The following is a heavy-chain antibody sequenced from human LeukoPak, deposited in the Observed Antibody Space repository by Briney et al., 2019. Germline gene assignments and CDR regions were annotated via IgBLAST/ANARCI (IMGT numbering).Heavy chain of an antibody. CDR2: IYTSGST. D-gene: IGHD3-16*01. Sequence: SETLSLTCTVSGGSISSYYWSWIRQPAGKGLEWIGRIYTSGSTNYNPSLKSRVTISVDTSKNQFSLKLSSVTAADTAVYYCARVSDMITFGGVFDYWGQGTLVTVSS. CDR1: GGSISSYY. CDR3: ARVSDMITFGGVFDY. V-gene: IGHV4-4*07. J-gene: IGHJ4*02.